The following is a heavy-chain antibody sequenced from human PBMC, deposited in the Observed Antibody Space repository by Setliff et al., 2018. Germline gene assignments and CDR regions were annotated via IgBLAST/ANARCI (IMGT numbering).Heavy chain of an antibody. CDR1: GFTFSNYE. V-gene: IGHV3-48*03. D-gene: IGHD6-19*01. CDR2: ISTSTM. J-gene: IGHJ4*02. CDR3: ARAVRGSTGWYGPFDY. Sequence: GGSLRLSCAASGFTFSNYEMNWVRQAPGKGLEWVSYISTSTMYYADSVKGRFIISRDNAKNSLYLQMNSLRAEDTAVYYCARAVRGSTGWYGPFDYWGLGTLVTVSS.